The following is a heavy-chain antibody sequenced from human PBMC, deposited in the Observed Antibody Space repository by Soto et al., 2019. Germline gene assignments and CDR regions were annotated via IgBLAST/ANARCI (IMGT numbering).Heavy chain of an antibody. D-gene: IGHD5-18*01. Sequence: PGGSLRLSCAASGFTFSSYSMNWVRQAPGKGLEWVSSISSSSSYIYYADSVKGRFTISRDNAKNSLYLQMNSLRAEDTAVYYCAKADRGYSYGTPTYYFDYWGQGTLVTVSS. V-gene: IGHV3-21*04. CDR3: AKADRGYSYGTPTYYFDY. J-gene: IGHJ4*02. CDR2: ISSSSSYI. CDR1: GFTFSSYS.